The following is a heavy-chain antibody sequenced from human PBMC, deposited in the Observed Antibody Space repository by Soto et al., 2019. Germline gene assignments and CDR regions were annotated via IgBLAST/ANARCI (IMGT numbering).Heavy chain of an antibody. CDR2: ISSNSDTI. CDR3: AKDMKWGGMTKIHYFDS. CDR1: GFTADDYA. D-gene: IGHD3-16*01. J-gene: IGHJ4*02. Sequence: EVQLVESGGGLVQPGRSLRLSCVASGFTADDYAMHWVRQAPGKGLEWVSGISSNSDTIDYADSVKGRFTISRDNAKNALFLQMNSLRPEDTALYYCAKDMKWGGMTKIHYFDSWGQGTLVTVSS. V-gene: IGHV3-9*02.